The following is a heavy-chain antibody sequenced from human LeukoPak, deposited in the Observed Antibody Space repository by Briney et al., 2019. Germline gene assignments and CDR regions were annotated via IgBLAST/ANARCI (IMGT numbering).Heavy chain of an antibody. J-gene: IGHJ4*02. CDR2: IYYSGST. V-gene: IGHV4-39*01. CDR3: ARHFTWDLYYFDY. D-gene: IGHD1-26*01. Sequence: SETLSLTCTVSGGSISRTGYYWGWIRQPPGKGLEWIGTIYYSGSTYYNPSFKNRVTISVDTSKNQFSLKLSSVTAADTAVYYCARHFTWDLYYFDYWGQGTLVTVSS. CDR1: GGSISRTGYY.